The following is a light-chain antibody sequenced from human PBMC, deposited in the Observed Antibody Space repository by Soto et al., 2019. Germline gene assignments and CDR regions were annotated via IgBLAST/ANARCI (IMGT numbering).Light chain of an antibody. Sequence: QSALTQPASVSGSPGQSITISCTGTSSDIGSYNLVSWHQQHPGKAPKLIIYEGTKWPSGASNRFSGSKSGNTASLTISGLQAEDEADYYCCSFAGGRTWVFGGGTKLTVL. CDR1: SSDIGSYNL. CDR2: EGT. CDR3: CSFAGGRTWV. J-gene: IGLJ3*02. V-gene: IGLV2-23*01.